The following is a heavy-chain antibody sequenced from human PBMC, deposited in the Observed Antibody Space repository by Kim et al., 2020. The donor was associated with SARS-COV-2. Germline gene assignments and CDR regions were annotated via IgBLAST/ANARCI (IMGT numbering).Heavy chain of an antibody. CDR2: ISSSGSTT. CDR3: ARDRDYGGKNRPDV. D-gene: IGHD4-17*01. Sequence: GGSLRLSCAASGFTFSNYEMNWVRQAPGKGLEWVSYISSSGSTTYYADSVKGRFTISRDNAKNSLYLQMNSLRAEDTAVYYCARDRDYGGKNRPDVWGQGTMATVTS. CDR1: GFTFSNYE. J-gene: IGHJ3*01. V-gene: IGHV3-48*03.